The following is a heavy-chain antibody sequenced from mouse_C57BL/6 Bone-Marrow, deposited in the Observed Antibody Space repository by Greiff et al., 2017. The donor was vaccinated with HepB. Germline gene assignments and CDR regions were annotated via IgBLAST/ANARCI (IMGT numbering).Heavy chain of an antibody. V-gene: IGHV2-2*01. CDR2: IWSGGST. CDR1: GFSLTSYG. Sequence: VQLQQSGPGLVQPSQSLSITCTVSGFSLTSYGVRWVRQSPGKGLEWLGVIWSGGSTDYNAAFISRLSISKDNSKSQVFFKMNSLQADDTAIYYCARTAYYSNGLAAPFDVWGTGTTVTVSS. CDR3: ARTAYYSNGLAAPFDV. D-gene: IGHD2-5*01. J-gene: IGHJ1*03.